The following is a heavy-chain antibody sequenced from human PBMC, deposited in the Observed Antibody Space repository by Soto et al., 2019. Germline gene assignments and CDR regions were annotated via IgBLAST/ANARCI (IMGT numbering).Heavy chain of an antibody. J-gene: IGHJ4*02. CDR1: GFTFTGYG. V-gene: IGHV3-33*01. CDR3: ARDCGGDCYPEYYLDY. CDR2: IWYDGSNK. D-gene: IGHD2-21*02. Sequence: QVQLVESGGGVVQPGRSLRLSCAASGFTFTGYGMHWVRQAPGKGLEWVAVIWYDGSNKFYADSVKSRCTISGDNSKNTVYLQMNSLTADDTAVYYCARDCGGDCYPEYYLDYWGQGTVVTVAS.